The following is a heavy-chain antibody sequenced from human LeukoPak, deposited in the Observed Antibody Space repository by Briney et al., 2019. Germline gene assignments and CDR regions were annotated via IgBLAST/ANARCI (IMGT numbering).Heavy chain of an antibody. D-gene: IGHD5-18*01. CDR2: IYTSGST. V-gene: IGHV4-61*02. CDR1: GGSISSGSYY. CDR3: ARDFGLWLQDV. J-gene: IGHJ6*04. Sequence: SETLSLTCTVSGGSISSGSYYWSWIRQPAGKGLEWIGRIYTSGSTNYNPSLKSRVTISVDTSKNQFSLKLSSVTAADPAVYYCARDFGLWLQDVWGKGTTVTVSS.